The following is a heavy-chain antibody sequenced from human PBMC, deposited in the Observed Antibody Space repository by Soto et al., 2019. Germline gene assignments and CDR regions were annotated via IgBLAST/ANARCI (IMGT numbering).Heavy chain of an antibody. CDR2: IYWDDDK. J-gene: IGHJ4*02. CDR1: GFSLSTSGVG. V-gene: IGHV2-5*02. Sequence: QITLKESGPTLVKPTQPLTLTCTFSGFSLSTSGVGVGWIRQPPGKALEWLALIYWDDDKRYSPSLKSRLTITKDTSKNQVVLTMTNMDPVDTATYYCAHSPFLITMVRGVIPPDYWGQGTLVTVSS. D-gene: IGHD3-10*01. CDR3: AHSPFLITMVRGVIPPDY.